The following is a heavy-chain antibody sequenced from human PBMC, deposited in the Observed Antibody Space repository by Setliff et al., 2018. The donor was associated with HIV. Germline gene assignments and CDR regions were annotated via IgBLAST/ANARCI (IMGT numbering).Heavy chain of an antibody. CDR1: GFTFGDYA. D-gene: IGHD4-4*01. Sequence: PGGSLRLSCTASGFTFGDYAMSWVRQAPGKGLECVGRIKSKKDGGTTHYTAPVKGRFTISRDDSKNMVYLEMNSLQTDDTAVYYCTTASDSTNYDDGFDLWAKGQWSPSPQ. CDR2: IKSKKDGGTT. CDR3: TTASDSTNYDDGFDL. V-gene: IGHV3-15*01. J-gene: IGHJ3*01.